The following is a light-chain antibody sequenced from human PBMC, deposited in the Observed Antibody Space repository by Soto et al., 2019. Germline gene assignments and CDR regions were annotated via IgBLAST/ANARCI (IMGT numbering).Light chain of an antibody. V-gene: IGLV2-8*01. CDR1: SSDVGGYEH. J-gene: IGLJ2*01. CDR3: SSYAGSDNMI. CDR2: DVS. Sequence: QSVLTQPPSASGSPGQSVTLSCTGSSSDVGGYEHVSWYQQHQGRVPKPLIYDVSKGLSGVPDRFSGSKSGNTASLTVSGLQAEDEADYYCSSYAGSDNMIFGGGTKLTVL.